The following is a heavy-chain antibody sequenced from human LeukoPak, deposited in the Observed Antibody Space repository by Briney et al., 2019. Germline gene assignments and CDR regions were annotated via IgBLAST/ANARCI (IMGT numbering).Heavy chain of an antibody. CDR2: ISYDGSNK. CDR1: GFTFSSYA. J-gene: IGHJ4*02. V-gene: IGHV3-30*04. Sequence: GRSLRLSCAASGFTFSSYAMHWVRQAPGKGLEWVAVISYDGSNKYYADSVKGRFTISRDNSKNTLYLQMNSLRAEDTAVYYCARVDRRSIAAAGPLAVAGHFDYWGQRTLVTVSS. D-gene: IGHD6-13*01. CDR3: ARVDRRSIAAAGPLAVAGHFDY.